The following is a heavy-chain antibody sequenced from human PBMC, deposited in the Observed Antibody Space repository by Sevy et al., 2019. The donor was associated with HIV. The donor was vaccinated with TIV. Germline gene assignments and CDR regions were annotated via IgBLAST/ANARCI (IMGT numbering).Heavy chain of an antibody. CDR3: ARVIAAPGVYMDV. CDR2: IIPIFGKA. CDR1: GGTFSSYA. Sequence: ASVKVSCKASGGTFSSYAISWVRQAPGQGLEWMGRIIPIFGKANYAQKFQGRVTITADESTSTAYMELSSLRSEDTAVYYCARVIAAPGVYMDVWGKGTTVTVSS. V-gene: IGHV1-69*13. J-gene: IGHJ6*03. D-gene: IGHD6-13*01.